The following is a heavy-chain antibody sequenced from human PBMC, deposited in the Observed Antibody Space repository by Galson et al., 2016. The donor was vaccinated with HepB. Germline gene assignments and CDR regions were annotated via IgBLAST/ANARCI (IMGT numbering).Heavy chain of an antibody. CDR2: IHHSGNT. V-gene: IGHV4-4*02. Sequence: LSLTCVVFGGSISIGNWYSWDRQPPGKGLEWIGEIHHSGNTNYNSSLKSRVAMSADTSKNQFSLRLSSVTAADTAVYYCARDYGEGRNGYGVLDYWGQGVLVTVPS. CDR1: GGSISIGNW. D-gene: IGHD5-18*01. CDR3: ARDYGEGRNGYGVLDY. J-gene: IGHJ4*02.